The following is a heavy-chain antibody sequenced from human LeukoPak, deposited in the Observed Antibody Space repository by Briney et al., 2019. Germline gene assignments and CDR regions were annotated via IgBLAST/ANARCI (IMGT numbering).Heavy chain of an antibody. CDR3: AKDGDGYNFGFYYYYMDV. CDR1: GFTFDDYA. J-gene: IGHJ6*03. V-gene: IGHV3-43D*03. CDR2: ISWDGGST. D-gene: IGHD5-24*01. Sequence: GGSLRLSCAASGFTFDDYAMHWVRQAPGKGLEWVSLISWDGGSTYYADSVKGRFTISRDNSKNSLYLQMNSLRAEDTALYYCAKDGDGYNFGFYYYYMDVWGKGTTVTVSS.